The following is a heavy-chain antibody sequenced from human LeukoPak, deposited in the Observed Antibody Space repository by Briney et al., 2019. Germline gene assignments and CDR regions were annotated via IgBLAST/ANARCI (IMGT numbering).Heavy chain of an antibody. V-gene: IGHV3-30*02. D-gene: IGHD3-10*02. J-gene: IGHJ5*02. CDR2: IQNDGGNE. CDR1: GFTFSTFH. CDR3: ARSYVLNFFNP. Sequence: GGSLRLSCATSGFTFSTFHMHWLRQAPGGMPEGVAFIQNDGGNEYYGDSVKGRFTISRDNSKSTLYLQLNSLTTEDTAVYYCARSYVLNFFNPWGQGTLVTVSS.